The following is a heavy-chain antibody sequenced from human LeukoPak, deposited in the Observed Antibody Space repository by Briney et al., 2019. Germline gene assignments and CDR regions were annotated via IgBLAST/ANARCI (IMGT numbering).Heavy chain of an antibody. Sequence: SETLSLTCTVPGGSISSYYWSWIRQPPGKGLEWIGEINHSGSTNYNPSLKSRVTISVDTSKNQFSLKLSSVTAADTAVYYCARGLGSSSNWFDPWGQGTLVTVSS. V-gene: IGHV4-34*01. J-gene: IGHJ5*02. CDR1: GGSISSYY. CDR2: INHSGST. CDR3: ARGLGSSSNWFDP. D-gene: IGHD6-13*01.